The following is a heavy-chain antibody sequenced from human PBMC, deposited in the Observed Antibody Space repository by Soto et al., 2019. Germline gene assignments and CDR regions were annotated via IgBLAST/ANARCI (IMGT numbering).Heavy chain of an antibody. D-gene: IGHD3-9*01. CDR3: ARGPPYIFDIFTGYQYYFDY. J-gene: IGHJ4*02. Sequence: SETLSLTCTVSGGSISSYYWSWIRQPPGKGLEWIGYIYYSGSTNYNPSLKSRVTISVDTSKNQFSLKLSSVTAADTAVYYSARGPPYIFDIFTGYQYYFDYWRQGTLVTVSS. V-gene: IGHV4-59*01. CDR2: IYYSGST. CDR1: GGSISSYY.